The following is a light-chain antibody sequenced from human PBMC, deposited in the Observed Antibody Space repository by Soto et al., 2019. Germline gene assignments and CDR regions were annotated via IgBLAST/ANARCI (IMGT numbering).Light chain of an antibody. CDR3: SSYTSSSTVV. V-gene: IGLV2-14*01. J-gene: IGLJ2*01. CDR2: EVS. CDR1: SSDVGGYNY. Sequence: QSALTQPASVSGSPGQSITISCTGTSSDVGGYNYVSWYQQHPGKAPKLMIYEVSNRPSGVSNRFSGSKSGNTASLTISGXQXEXEADYYCSSYTSSSTVVFGGGTKLTVL.